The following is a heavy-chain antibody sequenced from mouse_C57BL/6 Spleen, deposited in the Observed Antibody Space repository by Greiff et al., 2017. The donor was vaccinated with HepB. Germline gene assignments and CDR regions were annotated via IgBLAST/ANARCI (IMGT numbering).Heavy chain of an antibody. CDR2: INYDGSST. J-gene: IGHJ3*01. D-gene: IGHD2-1*01. Sequence: EVQLVESEGGLVQPGSSMKLSCTAPGFTFSDYYMAWVRQVPEKGLEWVANINYDGSSTYYLDSLKSRFIISRDNAKNILYLQMSSLKSEDTATYYCAREDYGNYGEFAYWGQGTLVTVSA. CDR3: AREDYGNYGEFAY. V-gene: IGHV5-16*01. CDR1: GFTFSDYY.